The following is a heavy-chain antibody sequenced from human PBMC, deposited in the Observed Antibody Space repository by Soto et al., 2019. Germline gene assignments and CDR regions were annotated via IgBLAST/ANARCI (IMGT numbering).Heavy chain of an antibody. CDR3: AKDVEGGSLFRGAFDY. CDR2: ISASGGAT. Sequence: EVELLESGGGLVQPGGSLRLSCVASRFTFTSYAMSWVRQAPGKGLEWVAAISASGGATIHADSVKGRLTISTDNSKNTLYLQMNSLRAEDTAVYYCAKDVEGGSLFRGAFDYWGQGTQVTVSS. CDR1: RFTFTSYA. D-gene: IGHD1-26*01. J-gene: IGHJ4*02. V-gene: IGHV3-23*01.